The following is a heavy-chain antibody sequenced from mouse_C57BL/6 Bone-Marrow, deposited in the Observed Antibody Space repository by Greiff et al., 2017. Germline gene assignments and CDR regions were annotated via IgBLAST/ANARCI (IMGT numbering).Heavy chain of an antibody. J-gene: IGHJ4*01. D-gene: IGHD2-3*01. V-gene: IGHV1-50*01. CDR3: ARFYDGDPGAMDY. CDR2: IDPSDSYT. Sequence: QVQLQQPGAELVKPGASVKLSCKASGYTFTSYWMQWVKQRPGQGLEWIGEIDPSDSYTNYNQKFKGKATLTVDTSSSTAYMQLSSLTSEDSAVYYCARFYDGDPGAMDYWGQGTSVTVSS. CDR1: GYTFTSYW.